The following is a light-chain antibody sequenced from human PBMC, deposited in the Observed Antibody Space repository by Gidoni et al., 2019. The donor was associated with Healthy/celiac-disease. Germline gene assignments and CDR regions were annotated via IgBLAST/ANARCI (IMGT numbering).Light chain of an antibody. CDR3: QQYNSYKT. J-gene: IGKJ1*01. V-gene: IGKV1-5*03. CDR2: KAS. Sequence: DIHMTQSPSTLSASVGDRVTITCRASQSISSWLAWYQQKPGKAPKLLIYKASSLESGVPSRFSGSGSGTEFTLTISSLQPDDCATYYCQQYNSYKTFGQGTKVEIK. CDR1: QSISSW.